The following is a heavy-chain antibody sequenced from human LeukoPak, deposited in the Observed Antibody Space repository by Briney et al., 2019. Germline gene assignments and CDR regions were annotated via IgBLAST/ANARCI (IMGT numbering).Heavy chain of an antibody. Sequence: PGGSLRLSCAASGFTFSNSWMSWVRQAPGKGLEWVANIKQDGSEEVYVDSVKGRFTISRDNAKNSLYLQMNRLRAGDTAVYYCARDPYCGGDCYSGFGAFDIWGQGTMVTVSS. CDR3: ARDPYCGGDCYSGFGAFDI. J-gene: IGHJ3*02. CDR1: GFTFSNSW. CDR2: IKQDGSEE. V-gene: IGHV3-7*03. D-gene: IGHD2-21*02.